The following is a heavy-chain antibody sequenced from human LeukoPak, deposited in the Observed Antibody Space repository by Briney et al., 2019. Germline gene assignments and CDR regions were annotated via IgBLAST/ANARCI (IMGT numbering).Heavy chain of an antibody. Sequence: GGSLRLSCAASGFTFSSYSMNWVRQAPGKGLEWVSYISSSSSTIYYADSVKGRFTISRDNAKNSLYLQMNSLRAGDTAVYYCARRALARGYLIEVPIDYWGQGTLVTVSS. CDR1: GFTFSSYS. V-gene: IGHV3-48*01. D-gene: IGHD3-22*01. J-gene: IGHJ4*02. CDR2: ISSSSSTI. CDR3: ARRALARGYLIEVPIDY.